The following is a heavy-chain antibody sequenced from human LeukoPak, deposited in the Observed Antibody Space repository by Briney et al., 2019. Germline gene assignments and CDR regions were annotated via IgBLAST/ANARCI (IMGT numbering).Heavy chain of an antibody. CDR2: LYTSGSA. CDR3: ARGGSSGYYYG. J-gene: IGHJ4*02. V-gene: IGHV4-4*07. D-gene: IGHD3-22*01. Sequence: SETLSLTCTVSGGSISSYYWSWIRQPAGKGLEWIGRLYTSGSANYNPSLKSRVTMSVDTSKNQFSLKLTSMTAADTAVYYCARGGSSGYYYGWGQGTLVTVSS. CDR1: GGSISSYY.